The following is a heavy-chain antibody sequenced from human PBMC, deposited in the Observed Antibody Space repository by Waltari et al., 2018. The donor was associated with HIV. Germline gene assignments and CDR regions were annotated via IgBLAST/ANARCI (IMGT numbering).Heavy chain of an antibody. J-gene: IGHJ4*02. CDR3: ASARETMGVDFDF. D-gene: IGHD3-10*01. V-gene: IGHV1-69*08. Sequence: QVQLVQSGAEVRKPGSQVQVFCTAFGGSFPRHSIHWVRPAPGQGLEWMGRVIPMSGTAMKAQKFQARVTISADKSTTTAYMELTSLRTEDTAVYYCASARETMGVDFDFWGQGTLVTVSS. CDR1: GGSFPRHS. CDR2: VIPMSGTA.